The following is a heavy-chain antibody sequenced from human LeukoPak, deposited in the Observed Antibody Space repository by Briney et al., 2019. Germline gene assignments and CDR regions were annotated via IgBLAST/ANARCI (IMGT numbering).Heavy chain of an antibody. V-gene: IGHV4-30-2*01. CDR2: IYHSGST. J-gene: IGHJ4*02. CDR3: AREGAARGYFDY. Sequence: TLSLTCTVSGGSISSGGYYWSWIRQPPGKGLEWIGYIYHSGSTYYNPSLKSRVTISVDRSKNQFSLKLSSVTAADTAVYYCAREGAARGYFDYWGQGTLVTVSS. CDR1: GGSISSGGYY. D-gene: IGHD6-6*01.